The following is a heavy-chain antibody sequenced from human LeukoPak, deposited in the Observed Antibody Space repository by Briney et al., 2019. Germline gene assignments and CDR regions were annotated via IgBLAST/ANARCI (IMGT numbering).Heavy chain of an antibody. CDR3: ARETEKQWQY. V-gene: IGHV3-7*01. CDR2: IKEDGSEK. D-gene: IGHD6-19*01. Sequence: GGSLRLSCAASGFNFSIYWMSWVRQAPGRGLEWVANIKEDGSEKYYVDSVKGRFTISRDNAKNSLFLQMNSLRVEDTAVYYCARETEKQWQYWGQGTMVTVSS. CDR1: GFNFSIYW. J-gene: IGHJ3*01.